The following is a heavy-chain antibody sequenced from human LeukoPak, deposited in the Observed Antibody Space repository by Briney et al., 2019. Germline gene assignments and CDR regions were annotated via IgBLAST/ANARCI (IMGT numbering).Heavy chain of an antibody. CDR3: ARSRQLWLNYYFDY. CDR1: GGSISSGDYY. V-gene: IGHV4-30-4*01. CDR2: IYYSGST. D-gene: IGHD5-18*01. J-gene: IGHJ4*02. Sequence: PSQTLSLTCTLSGGSISSGDYYWSWIRQPPGKGLEWIGCIYYSGSTYYNPSLKSRVTISVDTSKNQFSLKLSSVTAADTAVYYCARSRQLWLNYYFDYWGQGTLVTVSS.